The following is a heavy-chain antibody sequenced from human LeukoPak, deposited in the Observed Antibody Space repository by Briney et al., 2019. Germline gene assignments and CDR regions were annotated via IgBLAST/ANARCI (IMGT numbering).Heavy chain of an antibody. CDR3: ATNYDSSGYLLDYAFDI. J-gene: IGHJ3*02. CDR1: GGSISSYY. D-gene: IGHD3-22*01. CDR2: IYYSGST. V-gene: IGHV4-59*01. Sequence: SETLSLTCTVSGGSISSYYWSWIRQPPGKGLEWIGYIYYSGSTNYNPSLKSRVTISVDTSKNQFSLKLSSVTAADTAVYYCATNYDSSGYLLDYAFDIWGQGKMVTASS.